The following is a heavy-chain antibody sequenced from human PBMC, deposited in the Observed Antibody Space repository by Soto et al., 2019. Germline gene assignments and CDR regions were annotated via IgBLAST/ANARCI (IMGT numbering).Heavy chain of an antibody. CDR1: GLTFSTYA. CDR3: AKVMSAAAGDFDY. V-gene: IGHV3-23*01. Sequence: GGSLRLSCAASGLTFSTYAMSWVRQAPGMGLQWVSAISASGSSTYYADSVKGRFTISRDNSKNTLYLQMNSLRVEDTAVYYCAKVMSAAAGDFDYWGQGTLVTVSS. J-gene: IGHJ4*02. D-gene: IGHD6-13*01. CDR2: ISASGSST.